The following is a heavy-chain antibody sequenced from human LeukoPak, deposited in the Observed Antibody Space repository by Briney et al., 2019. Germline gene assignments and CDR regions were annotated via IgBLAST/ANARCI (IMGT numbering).Heavy chain of an antibody. D-gene: IGHD2-2*02. J-gene: IGHJ3*01. Sequence: GRSLRLSCEASGFISSNYWMHWVRQTPGNELVWVSRIKTDGSSTDYADSVKGRFTISRDNAKNTLYLQMNSLRAEDTAVYYCARGANTDCDNTSCYRAFDLWGQGTMVTVSS. CDR1: GFISSNYW. CDR2: IKTDGSST. CDR3: ARGANTDCDNTSCYRAFDL. V-gene: IGHV3-74*01.